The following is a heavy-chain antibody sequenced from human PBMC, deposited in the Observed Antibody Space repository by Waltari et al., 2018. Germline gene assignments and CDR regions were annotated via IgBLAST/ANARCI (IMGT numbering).Heavy chain of an antibody. CDR3: AKDMEMATPTNFDY. Sequence: QVQLVESGGGVVQPGGSLRLSCAASGFTFSSYGMHWVRQAPGKGLEWVAVIRYDGSNKYYADSVKGRFTISRDNSKNTLYLQMNSLRAEDTAVYYCAKDMEMATPTNFDYWGQGTLVTVSS. CDR2: IRYDGSNK. J-gene: IGHJ4*02. V-gene: IGHV3-30*02. CDR1: GFTFSSYG. D-gene: IGHD5-12*01.